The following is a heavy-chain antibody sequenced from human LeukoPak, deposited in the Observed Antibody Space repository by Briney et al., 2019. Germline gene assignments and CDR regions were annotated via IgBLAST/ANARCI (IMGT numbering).Heavy chain of an antibody. CDR2: IWYDGSNE. CDR3: AKDRFSNSSPYVSGY. J-gene: IGHJ4*02. CDR1: GFTFSNYG. Sequence: PGGSLRLSCAASGFTFSNYGMHWVRQAPGKGLEWVAVIWYDGSNEYYVDSVKGRFTISRDNSKNTLYLQMDSLRVEDTAVYYCAKDRFSNSSPYVSGYWGQGTLVSVSS. D-gene: IGHD6-6*01. V-gene: IGHV3-33*06.